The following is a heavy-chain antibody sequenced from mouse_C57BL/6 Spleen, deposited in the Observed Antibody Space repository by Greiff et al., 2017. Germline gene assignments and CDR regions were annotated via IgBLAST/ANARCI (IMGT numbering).Heavy chain of an antibody. CDR2: IYPSDSET. J-gene: IGHJ2*01. Sequence: VQLQQPGAELVRPGSSVKLSCKASGYTFTSYWMDWVKQRPGQGLEWIGNIYPSDSETHYNQKFKDKATLTVDKSSSTAYMQLSSLTSEDSAVYYWAREGVVVDFDYWGQGTTLTVSS. CDR1: GYTFTSYW. V-gene: IGHV1-61*01. CDR3: AREGVVVDFDY. D-gene: IGHD1-1*01.